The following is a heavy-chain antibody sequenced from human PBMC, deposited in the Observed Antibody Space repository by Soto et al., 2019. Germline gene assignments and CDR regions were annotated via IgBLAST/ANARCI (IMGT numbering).Heavy chain of an antibody. J-gene: IGHJ6*02. V-gene: IGHV3-23*01. Sequence: AGSLRLSCAASGSTFSTCAFRWWRQPPVEGLVEVSRICARSGSTDYAPSVKGRVTMSRDNFKNTLSLKMNILTAEDTAVYYCDRDPPSDKLQPAFGMDVWGQGTTVTV. CDR1: GSTFSTCA. CDR2: ICARSGST. D-gene: IGHD2-15*01. CDR3: DRDPPSDKLQPAFGMDV.